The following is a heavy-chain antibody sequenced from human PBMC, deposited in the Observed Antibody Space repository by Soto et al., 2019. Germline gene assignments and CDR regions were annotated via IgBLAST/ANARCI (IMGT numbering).Heavy chain of an antibody. D-gene: IGHD3-3*01. J-gene: IGHJ6*02. CDR3: ARGRFLEGLVSSYSYGMDV. Sequence: SETLSLTCAVYGGSFSGYYWSWIRQPPGKGLEWIGEINHSGSTNYNPSLKSRVTISVDTSKNQFSLKLSSVTAADTAVYYCARGRFLEGLVSSYSYGMDVWGQGTTVTVSS. CDR1: GGSFSGYY. CDR2: INHSGST. V-gene: IGHV4-34*01.